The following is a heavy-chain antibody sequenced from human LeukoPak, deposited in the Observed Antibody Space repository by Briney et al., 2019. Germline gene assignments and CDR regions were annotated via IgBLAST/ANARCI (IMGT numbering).Heavy chain of an antibody. CDR2: ISPDGSST. J-gene: IGHJ4*02. Sequence: GGSLRLSCAASGLTFSSYWMHWVRQAPGKGLVWVSRISPDGSSTTYADSAKGRFTISRDNAKDTLYLQMNSLRAEDTGVYYCAGHHQAYSRTYWGQGTLVTVSS. V-gene: IGHV3-74*01. CDR3: AGHHQAYSRTY. CDR1: GLTFSSYW. D-gene: IGHD6-13*01.